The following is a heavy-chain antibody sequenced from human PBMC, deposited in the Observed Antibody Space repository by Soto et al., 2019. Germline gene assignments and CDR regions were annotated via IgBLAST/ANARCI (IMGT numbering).Heavy chain of an antibody. V-gene: IGHV3-7*05. J-gene: IGHJ4*02. Sequence: GGSLRLSCADSGLTYSASWMSWVRQVPGKGPAWVATISPDGSETYYVDSVRGRFTISRDNPKKSLFLQMNSLRDEDTAFYYCAKAYYWGQGTLVTVSS. CDR3: AKAYY. CDR2: ISPDGSET. CDR1: GLTYSASW. D-gene: IGHD3-16*01.